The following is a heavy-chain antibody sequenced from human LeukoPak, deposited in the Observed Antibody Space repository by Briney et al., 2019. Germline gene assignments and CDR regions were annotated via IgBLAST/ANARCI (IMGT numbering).Heavy chain of an antibody. Sequence: GRSLRLPCAASGFTFSSYGMHWVRQAPGKGLEWVAVISYDGSNKYYADSVKGRFTISRDNSKNTLYLQMNSLRAEDTAVYYCAKAGANWGFWYYFDYWGQGTLVTVSS. CDR2: ISYDGSNK. D-gene: IGHD7-27*01. V-gene: IGHV3-30*18. CDR3: AKAGANWGFWYYFDY. J-gene: IGHJ4*02. CDR1: GFTFSSYG.